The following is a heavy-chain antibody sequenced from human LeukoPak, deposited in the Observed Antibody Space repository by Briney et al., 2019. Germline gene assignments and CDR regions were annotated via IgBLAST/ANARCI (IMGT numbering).Heavy chain of an antibody. V-gene: IGHV4-34*01. D-gene: IGHD4/OR15-4a*01. CDR3: ARRLWCIDY. CDR1: GSSFHNYY. Sequence: SETLSLTCAVYGSSFHNYYWTWIRQPPGKRLEWLGEIGHSGGTNYNPSLNSRVTISLDTSKNQFSLKLSSVTAADTAVYYCARRLWCIDYWGQGTLVTVSS. J-gene: IGHJ4*02. CDR2: IGHSGGT.